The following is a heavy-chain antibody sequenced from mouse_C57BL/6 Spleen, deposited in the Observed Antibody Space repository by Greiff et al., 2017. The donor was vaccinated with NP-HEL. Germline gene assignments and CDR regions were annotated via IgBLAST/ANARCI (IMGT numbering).Heavy chain of an antibody. Sequence: EVNLVESGGDLVKPGGSLKLSCAASGFTFSSYGMSWVRQTPDKRLEWVATISSGGSYTYYPDSVKGRFTISRDNAKNTLYLQMSSLKSEDTAMYYCASLMDYWGQGTSVTVSS. CDR2: ISSGGSYT. V-gene: IGHV5-6*01. J-gene: IGHJ4*01. CDR3: ASLMDY. CDR1: GFTFSSYG.